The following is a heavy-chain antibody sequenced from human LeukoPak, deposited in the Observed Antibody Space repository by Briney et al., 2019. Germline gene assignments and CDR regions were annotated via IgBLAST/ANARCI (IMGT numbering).Heavy chain of an antibody. CDR2: INPNSGGT. D-gene: IGHD6-6*01. V-gene: IGHV1-2*02. J-gene: IGHJ4*02. CDR3: AIRRELVVGVVFDY. CDR1: GYTFTGYY. Sequence: ASVKVSCKASGYTFTGYYIHWVRQAPGQGLEWMGWINPNSGGTNYAQKFQGRVAMTRDTSISTAYMELSRLRSDDTAVYYCAIRRELVVGVVFDYWGQGTLVTVSS.